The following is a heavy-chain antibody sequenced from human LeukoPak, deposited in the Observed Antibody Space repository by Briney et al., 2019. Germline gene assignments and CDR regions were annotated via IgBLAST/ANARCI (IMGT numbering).Heavy chain of an antibody. J-gene: IGHJ3*02. Sequence: SETLSLTCTVSGGSISSSSYYWGWIRQPPGKGLEWIASIYYSGSTYYNPSLKSRVTISVDTSKNQFSLKLSSVTAADTAVYYCARQVTMIVAVISTLDAFDIWGQGTMVTVSS. CDR1: GGSISSSSYY. CDR2: IYYSGST. CDR3: ARQVTMIVAVISTLDAFDI. V-gene: IGHV4-39*01. D-gene: IGHD3-22*01.